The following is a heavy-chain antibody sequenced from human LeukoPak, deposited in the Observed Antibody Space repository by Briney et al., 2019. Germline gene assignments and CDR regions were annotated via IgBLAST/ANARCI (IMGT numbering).Heavy chain of an antibody. CDR2: ISYDGSYK. CDR1: GFTFSSYA. D-gene: IGHD3-9*01. CDR3: ARGSWYYDILTGSYYFDY. J-gene: IGHJ4*02. V-gene: IGHV3-30*04. Sequence: PGRSLRLSCAASGFTFSSYAMHWVRQAPGKGLEWVAVISYDGSYKYYADSVKGRFTISRDNAKNSLYLQMNSLRAEDTAVYYCARGSWYYDILTGSYYFDYWGQGTLVTVSS.